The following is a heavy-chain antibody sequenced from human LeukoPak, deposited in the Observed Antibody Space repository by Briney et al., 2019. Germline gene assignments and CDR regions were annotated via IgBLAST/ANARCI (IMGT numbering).Heavy chain of an antibody. CDR2: IYYSGST. CDR1: GGSISSGDYY. Sequence: SETLSLTCTVSGGSISSGDYYWSWIRQPPGKGLEWIGYIYYSGSTYYNPSLKSRVTISVDTSKNQFSLKLSSVTAADTAVYYCARDHIPRFDRGGMDVWGKGTTVTVSS. J-gene: IGHJ6*04. D-gene: IGHD3-10*01. V-gene: IGHV4-30-4*01. CDR3: ARDHIPRFDRGGMDV.